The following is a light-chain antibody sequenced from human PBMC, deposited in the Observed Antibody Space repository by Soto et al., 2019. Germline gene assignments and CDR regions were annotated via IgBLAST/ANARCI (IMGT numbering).Light chain of an antibody. Sequence: QSVLTQPASVSGSPGQSITISCTGTSSDVGTYNLVSWYQQCPGKAPKLMIYEGTKRPSGVSNRFSGSKSGNTASLTISGLQAEDEADCYCCSYAGSSTHVVFGGGTKLTVL. CDR1: SSDVGTYNL. CDR3: CSYAGSSTHVV. V-gene: IGLV2-23*01. J-gene: IGLJ2*01. CDR2: EGT.